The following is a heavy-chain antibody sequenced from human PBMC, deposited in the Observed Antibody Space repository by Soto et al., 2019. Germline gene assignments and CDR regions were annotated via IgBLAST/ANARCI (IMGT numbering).Heavy chain of an antibody. Sequence: ASVKVSCKASGYTFTSYGISWVRQAPGQGLEWMGWIGAYNGNTNYAQKLQGRVTMTTDTSTSTAYMELRSLRSDDTAVYYCASGDCSGGSCFHYGMDVWGQGTTVTVSS. J-gene: IGHJ6*02. CDR3: ASGDCSGGSCFHYGMDV. D-gene: IGHD2-15*01. CDR2: IGAYNGNT. CDR1: GYTFTSYG. V-gene: IGHV1-18*04.